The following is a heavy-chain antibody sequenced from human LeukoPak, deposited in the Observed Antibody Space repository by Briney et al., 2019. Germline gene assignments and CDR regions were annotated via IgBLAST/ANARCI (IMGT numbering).Heavy chain of an antibody. D-gene: IGHD3-16*01. CDR1: GFIFRSYN. CDR3: ARGGDKRLARNWFDP. J-gene: IGHJ5*02. CDR2: ITSSSSYI. V-gene: IGHV3-21*01. Sequence: PGGSLRLSCAASGFIFRSYNMYWVRQAPGKGPEWVSSITSSSSYIFYADSVKGRFTVSRDDAPNSVYLEMNSLRAEDTAVYYCARGGDKRLARNWFDPWGQGTVVTVSS.